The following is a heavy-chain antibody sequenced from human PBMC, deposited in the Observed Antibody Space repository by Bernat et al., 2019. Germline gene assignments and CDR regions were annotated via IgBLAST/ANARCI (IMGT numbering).Heavy chain of an antibody. Sequence: QVQLVESGGGVVQPGRSLRLSCAASGFTFSSYGMHWVRQAPGKGLEWVAVISYDGNNKYYADSVKGRITISRDNSKNTLYLQMNSLRAEDTAVYYCAKYLGLLRFFAWCFDMGGEGKVVTFS. V-gene: IGHV3-30*18. CDR3: AKYLGLLRFFAWCFDM. CDR2: ISYDGNNK. J-gene: IGHJ3*02. CDR1: GFTFSSYG. D-gene: IGHD3-9*01.